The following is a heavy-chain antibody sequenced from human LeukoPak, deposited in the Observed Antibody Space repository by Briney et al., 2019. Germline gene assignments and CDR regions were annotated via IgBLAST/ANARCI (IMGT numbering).Heavy chain of an antibody. J-gene: IGHJ3*02. Sequence: ASVKVSSKASGYTFTGYYIHWVRQAPGQGLEWMRRINPNSGGTNYAQKFQGRVTMTRDTSISTAYMELSRLRSDDTAVCYCARDPYYDYTHDAFDIWGPGTMVTVSS. CDR1: GYTFTGYY. V-gene: IGHV1-2*06. CDR2: INPNSGGT. CDR3: ARDPYYDYTHDAFDI. D-gene: IGHD3-3*01.